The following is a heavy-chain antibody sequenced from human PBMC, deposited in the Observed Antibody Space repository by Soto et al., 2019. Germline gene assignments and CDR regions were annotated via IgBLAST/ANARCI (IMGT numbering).Heavy chain of an antibody. CDR2: ISGSGGST. Sequence: GGSLRLSCAASGFTFSSYAMSWVRQAPGKGLEWVSAISGSGGSTYYADSVKGRFTISRDNSKNTLYLQMNSLRAEDTAVYYCAKDRSIAAAGTWWFDPWGQGTLVTVSS. V-gene: IGHV3-23*01. D-gene: IGHD6-13*01. CDR1: GFTFSSYA. CDR3: AKDRSIAAAGTWWFDP. J-gene: IGHJ5*02.